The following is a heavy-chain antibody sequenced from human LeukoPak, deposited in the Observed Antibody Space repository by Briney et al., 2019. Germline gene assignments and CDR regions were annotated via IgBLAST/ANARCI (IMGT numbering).Heavy chain of an antibody. CDR1: GGSISSGSYY. V-gene: IGHV4-61*02. CDR2: IYTSGST. J-gene: IGHJ4*02. Sequence: SETLSLTCTVSGGSISSGSYYWSWIRQPAGKGLEWIGRIYTSGSTNYNPSLKSRVTISVDTSKNQFSLKLSSVTAADTAVYYCARSSGGSGWYFDYWGQGTLVTVSS. D-gene: IGHD6-19*01. CDR3: ARSSGGSGWYFDY.